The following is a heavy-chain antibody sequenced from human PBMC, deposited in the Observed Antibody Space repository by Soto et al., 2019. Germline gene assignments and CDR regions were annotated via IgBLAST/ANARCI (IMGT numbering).Heavy chain of an antibody. V-gene: IGHV1-69*12. CDR2: IIPIFGTA. Sequence: QVQLVQSGAEVKKPGSSVKVSCKASGGTFSSYAISWVRQAPGQGLECMGGIIPIFGTANYAQKFQGRVTITADESTSTAYMELSSLRSEDTAVYSCARGLRYCIRTSCYASWFDPWGQGTLVTVSS. CDR3: ARGLRYCIRTSCYASWFDP. J-gene: IGHJ5*02. CDR1: GGTFSSYA. D-gene: IGHD2-2*01.